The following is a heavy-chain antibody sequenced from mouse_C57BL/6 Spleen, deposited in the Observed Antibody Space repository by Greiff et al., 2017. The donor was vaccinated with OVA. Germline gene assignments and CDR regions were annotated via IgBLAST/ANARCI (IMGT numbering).Heavy chain of an antibody. J-gene: IGHJ2*01. CDR2: IYPGSGST. CDR1: GYTFTSYW. V-gene: IGHV1-55*01. D-gene: IGHD1-1*01. Sequence: QVQLKQPGAELVKPGASVKMSCKASGYTFTSYWITWVKQRPGQGLEWIGDIYPGSGSTNYNEKFKSKATLTVDTSSSTAYMQLSSLTSEDSAVYYCAEGFATVVADYWGQGTTLTVSS. CDR3: AEGFATVVADY.